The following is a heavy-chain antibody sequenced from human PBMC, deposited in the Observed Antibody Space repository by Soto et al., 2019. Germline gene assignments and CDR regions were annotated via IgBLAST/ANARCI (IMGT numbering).Heavy chain of an antibody. J-gene: IGHJ4*02. V-gene: IGHV4-34*01. CDR3: ARGLRASYYYDSSGLRY. CDR1: GGSFSGYY. D-gene: IGHD3-22*01. Sequence: PSETLSLTCAAYGGSFSGYYWSWIRQPPGKGLEWIGEINHSGSTNYSPSLKSRVTISVDTSKNQVSVKLSSVTAADTAVYYCARGLRASYYYDSSGLRYWGQGTLVTVSS. CDR2: INHSGST.